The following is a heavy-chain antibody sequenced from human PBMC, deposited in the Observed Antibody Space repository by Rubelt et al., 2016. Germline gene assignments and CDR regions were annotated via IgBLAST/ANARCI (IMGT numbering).Heavy chain of an antibody. CDR2: ISGGGGSA. Sequence: GSGGGLVQPGGSLRLSCAASGFTFTTHGMSWVRQAPGKGLEWVSTISGGGGSAYYADFVRGRFTISRDNSKNALYLRMNSLRVDDTAVYYCARGGYCGSTSCYFGMDVWGQGTTVTVSS. CDR1: GFTFTTHG. V-gene: IGHV3-23*01. J-gene: IGHJ6*02. CDR3: ARGGYCGSTSCYFGMDV. D-gene: IGHD2-2*01.